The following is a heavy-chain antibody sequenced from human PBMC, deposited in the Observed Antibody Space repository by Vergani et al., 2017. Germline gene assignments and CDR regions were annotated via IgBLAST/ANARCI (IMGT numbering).Heavy chain of an antibody. V-gene: IGHV4-59*12. J-gene: IGHJ3*02. D-gene: IGHD3-22*01. Sequence: QVQLQESGPGLVKPSETLTLTCTVSGGSISSYYWSWIRQPPGKGLEWIGYIYYSGSTNYNPSLKSRVTISVDTSKNQFSLKLSSVTAADTAVYYCARDRGATYYYDSSGTIHALDIWGQGTMVTVSS. CDR2: IYYSGST. CDR1: GGSISSYY. CDR3: ARDRGATYYYDSSGTIHALDI.